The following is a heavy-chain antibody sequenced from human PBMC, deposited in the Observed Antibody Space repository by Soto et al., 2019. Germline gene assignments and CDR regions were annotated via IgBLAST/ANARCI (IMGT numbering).Heavy chain of an antibody. Sequence: SETLSLTCTVSGGSISSYYWSWIRQPPGKGLEWIGYIYYSGSTNYNPSLKSRVTISVDTSKNQFSLKLSSVTAADTAVYYCAREKESGYDFLLDYWGQGTLVTVS. V-gene: IGHV4-59*01. CDR3: AREKESGYDFLLDY. CDR1: GGSISSYY. D-gene: IGHD5-12*01. J-gene: IGHJ4*02. CDR2: IYYSGST.